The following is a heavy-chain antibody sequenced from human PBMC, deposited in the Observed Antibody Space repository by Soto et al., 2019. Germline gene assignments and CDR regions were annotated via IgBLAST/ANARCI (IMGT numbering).Heavy chain of an antibody. V-gene: IGHV3-66*02. CDR1: GFTVSSNY. CDR2: TYPGGTT. D-gene: IGHD4-4*01. Sequence: PGGSLRLSCAASGFTVSSNYMSWVRQAPGKGLEWVSVTYPGGTTYYADSVKGRFTISRDNSKNTLYLQMNSLRAEDTALYYCARDQNPREVWDYSNWCMDVWGQGTTVTVS. J-gene: IGHJ6*02. CDR3: ARDQNPREVWDYSNWCMDV.